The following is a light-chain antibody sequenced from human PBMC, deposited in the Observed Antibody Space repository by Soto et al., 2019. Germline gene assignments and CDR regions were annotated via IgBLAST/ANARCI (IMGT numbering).Light chain of an antibody. CDR1: QTVNTY. CDR2: AAS. V-gene: IGKV1-39*01. J-gene: IGKJ3*01. Sequence: DFQMTQSPSSLSASVGDTVTITCRASQTVNTYLNWYQQRPGKAPNLLIYAASSLQSGVPSRFSGRGYGTEFTLTIRRLQPADFASYVCQQTYSALSTFGPGTRVAIK. CDR3: QQTYSALST.